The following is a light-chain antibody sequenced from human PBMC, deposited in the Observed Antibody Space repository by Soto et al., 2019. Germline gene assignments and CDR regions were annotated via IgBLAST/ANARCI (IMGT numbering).Light chain of an antibody. CDR2: SAS. CDR1: QDISSY. J-gene: IGKJ1*01. V-gene: IGKV1-9*01. CDR3: QQLNRFPRT. Sequence: DIQLTQSPSFLSASVGDRVTITCRASQDISSYLAWYQQRPGKVPRFLTHSASTLHSGVPSRFNATRSGTTFTLTVSCLQPEDIATYYCQQLNRFPRTFGQGTKVEV.